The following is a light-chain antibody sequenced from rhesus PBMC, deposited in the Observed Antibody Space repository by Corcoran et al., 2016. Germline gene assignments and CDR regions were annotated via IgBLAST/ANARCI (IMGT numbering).Light chain of an antibody. Sequence: EIVMTQSPATLSLSPGERATLSCRASQSVTSSLAWYQQKPGQAPRLRIYGASSRAPGIPDRVSGSGSGTDFTLTISSLEPEDVAVYYCLQHSNWPLTFGGGTKVELK. CDR2: GAS. J-gene: IGKJ4*01. CDR1: QSVTSS. CDR3: LQHSNWPLT. V-gene: IGKV3-24*01.